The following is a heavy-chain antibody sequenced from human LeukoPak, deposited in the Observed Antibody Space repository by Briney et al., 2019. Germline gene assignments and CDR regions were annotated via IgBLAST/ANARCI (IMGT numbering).Heavy chain of an antibody. CDR1: GYSISSGYY. CDR3: ARGPYSSGWNQSAEYFQH. D-gene: IGHD6-19*01. CDR2: IYHSGST. J-gene: IGHJ1*01. V-gene: IGHV4-38-2*01. Sequence: SETLSLTCAVSGYSISSGYYWGWIRQPPGKGLEWIGSIYHSGSTYYNPSLKSRVTISVDTSKNQFSLKLSSVTAADTAVYYCARGPYSSGWNQSAEYFQHWGQGTLVTVSS.